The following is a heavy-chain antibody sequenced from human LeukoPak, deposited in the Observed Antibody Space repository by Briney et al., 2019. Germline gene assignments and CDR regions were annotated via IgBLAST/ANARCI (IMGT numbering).Heavy chain of an antibody. CDR3: AKDRSSSSWTEYFQH. V-gene: IGHV3-7*03. CDR1: GFTFSSYS. D-gene: IGHD6-13*01. Sequence: AGGSLRLSCAASGFTFSSYSMNWVRQAPGKGLEWVASIKPDGSEKYYLDSVKGRFTISRDNSKNTLYLQMNSLRAEDTAVYYCAKDRSSSSWTEYFQHWGQGTLVTVSS. CDR2: IKPDGSEK. J-gene: IGHJ1*01.